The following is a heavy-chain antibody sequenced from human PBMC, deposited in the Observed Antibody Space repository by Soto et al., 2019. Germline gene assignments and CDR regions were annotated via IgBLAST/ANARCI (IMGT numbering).Heavy chain of an antibody. CDR2: IYWDDDK. J-gene: IGHJ4*02. CDR3: AHSYYYESSAYPFYY. Sequence: QITLKESGPTLVKPTQTLTLTCTFSGFSLSTNGEGVGWIRQPPGKALEWLAVIYWDDDKRYSPSLKSRLTITKDTSKSQVVLTMTNMDPVDTATYSCAHSYYYESSAYPFYYWGQGTLVTVSS. V-gene: IGHV2-5*02. CDR1: GFSLSTNGEG. D-gene: IGHD3-22*01.